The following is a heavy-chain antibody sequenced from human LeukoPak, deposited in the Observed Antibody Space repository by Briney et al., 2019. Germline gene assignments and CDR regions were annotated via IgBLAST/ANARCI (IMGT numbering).Heavy chain of an antibody. D-gene: IGHD2-15*01. CDR3: ASKGRSGPFNWFDP. V-gene: IGHV4-4*02. CDR2: IYHSGST. J-gene: IGHJ5*02. Sequence: SETLSLTCAVSGGSISSSTWWSWVRQPPGKGLEWIGEIYHSGSTNYNPSLKSRVTISVDKSKNQFSLKLSSVTAADTAVYYCASKGRSGPFNWFDPWGQGTLVTVSS. CDR1: GGSISSSTW.